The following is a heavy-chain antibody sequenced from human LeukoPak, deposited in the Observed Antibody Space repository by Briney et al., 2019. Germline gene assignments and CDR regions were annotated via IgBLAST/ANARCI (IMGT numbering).Heavy chain of an antibody. V-gene: IGHV4-61*02. Sequence: SQTLSLTCTVSGGSISSGSYYWSWIRQPAGKGLEWIGRIYTSGSTNYNPSLKSRVTISVDTSKNQFSLKLSSVTAADTAVYYCAREKGYYYDSSGYHPIDYWGQGALVTVSS. D-gene: IGHD3-22*01. CDR1: GGSISSGSYY. CDR2: IYTSGST. J-gene: IGHJ4*02. CDR3: AREKGYYYDSSGYHPIDY.